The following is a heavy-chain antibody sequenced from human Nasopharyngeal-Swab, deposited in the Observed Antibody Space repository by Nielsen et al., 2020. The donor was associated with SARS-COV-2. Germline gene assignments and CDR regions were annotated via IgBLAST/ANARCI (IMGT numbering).Heavy chain of an antibody. J-gene: IGHJ4*02. CDR2: ISWNSGST. CDR3: AKDIKRGIAVAGNFDY. Sequence: SLKISCAASGLTFDDYAMDWVRQAPGKGLEWVSGISWNSGSTGYADSVKGRFTISRDNAKNSLYLQMNSLRAEDTALYYCAKDIKRGIAVAGNFDYWGQGTLVTVSS. CDR1: GLTFDDYA. V-gene: IGHV3-9*01. D-gene: IGHD6-19*01.